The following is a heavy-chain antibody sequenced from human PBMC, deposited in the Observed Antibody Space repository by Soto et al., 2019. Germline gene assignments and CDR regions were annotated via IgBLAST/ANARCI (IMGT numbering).Heavy chain of an antibody. Sequence: QVQLVQSGAEVKKPGSSVKVSCKASGGTFSSYAISWVRQAPGQGLEWMGGIIPIFGTANYAQKFQGRVTITADESTSTAYMELSSLRSADKAVYYCARGEKGVLMVYAILDYCGQGTLVTVSS. CDR2: IIPIFGTA. V-gene: IGHV1-69*01. J-gene: IGHJ4*02. D-gene: IGHD2-8*01. CDR3: ARGEKGVLMVYAILDY. CDR1: GGTFSSYA.